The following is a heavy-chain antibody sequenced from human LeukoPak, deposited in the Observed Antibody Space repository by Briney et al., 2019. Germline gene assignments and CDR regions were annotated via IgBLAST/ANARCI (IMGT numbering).Heavy chain of an antibody. CDR1: GFTFSSYS. Sequence: GGSLRLSCAASGFTFSSYSMNWVRQAPGKGLEWVSSISSSSTYRYYADSLKGRFTISRENAKNSLYLQMNSLRAEDTAVYYCARATISVAYAFDIWGQGTMVTVSS. CDR2: ISSSSTYR. D-gene: IGHD6-19*01. J-gene: IGHJ3*02. V-gene: IGHV3-21*01. CDR3: ARATISVAYAFDI.